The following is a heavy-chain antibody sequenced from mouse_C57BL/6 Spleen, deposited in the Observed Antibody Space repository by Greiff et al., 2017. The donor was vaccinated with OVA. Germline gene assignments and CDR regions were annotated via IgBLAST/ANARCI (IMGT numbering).Heavy chain of an antibody. CDR1: GYTFTSYW. J-gene: IGHJ1*03. D-gene: IGHD2-3*01. CDR2: IYPGSGST. Sequence: QVHVKQPGAELVKPGASVKMSCKASGYTFTSYWITWVKQRPGQGLEWIGDIYPGSGSTNYNEKFKSKATLTVDTSSSTAYMQLSSLTSEDSAVYYCARSDGYPYWYFDVWGTGTTVTVSS. CDR3: ARSDGYPYWYFDV. V-gene: IGHV1-55*01.